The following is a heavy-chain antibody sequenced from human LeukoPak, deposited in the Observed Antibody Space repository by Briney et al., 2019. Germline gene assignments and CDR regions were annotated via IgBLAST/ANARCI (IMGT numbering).Heavy chain of an antibody. J-gene: IGHJ4*02. D-gene: IGHD2-15*01. CDR2: ISGSGGNT. CDR1: GFTFSTYA. CDR3: AKDPPCSGGTCYGYFES. V-gene: IGHV3-23*01. Sequence: GGSLRLSCAASGFTFSTYAMNWVRQAPGKGLEWVSIISGSGGNTFYADAVKGRFTISRDNSINTLYLQMNNLRDEDTAVYYCAKDPPCSGGTCYGYFESWGQGTLVTVPS.